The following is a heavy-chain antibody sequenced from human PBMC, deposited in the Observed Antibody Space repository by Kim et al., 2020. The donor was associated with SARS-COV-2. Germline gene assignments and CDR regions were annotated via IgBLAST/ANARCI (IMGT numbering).Heavy chain of an antibody. CDR2: ISYDGSNK. CDR1: GFTFSSYG. Sequence: GGSLRLSCAASGFTFSSYGMHWVRQAPGKGLEWVAVISYDGSNKYYADSVKGRFTISRDNSKNTLYLQMNSLRAEDKAVYYCAKEKFRTTLYYNAMDVWGQGTTVTVSS. CDR3: AKEKFRTTLYYNAMDV. J-gene: IGHJ6*02. V-gene: IGHV3-30*18. D-gene: IGHD1-1*01.